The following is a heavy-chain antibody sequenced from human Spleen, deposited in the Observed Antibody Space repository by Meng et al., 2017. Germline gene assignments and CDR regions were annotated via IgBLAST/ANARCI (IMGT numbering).Heavy chain of an antibody. D-gene: IGHD3-10*01. V-gene: IGHV4-34*01. CDR1: GGAFSGYY. Sequence: QVHLQQWGPGLLKPSETLSLTCAVYGGAFSGYYWSWIRQPPGKGLEWIGEINHSGSTNYNPSLKSRVTISVDTSKNQFSLKLNSVSAADTAVYYCASGYGSGSYYNWFDPWGQGTLVTVSS. CDR3: ASGYGSGSYYNWFDP. CDR2: INHSGST. J-gene: IGHJ5*02.